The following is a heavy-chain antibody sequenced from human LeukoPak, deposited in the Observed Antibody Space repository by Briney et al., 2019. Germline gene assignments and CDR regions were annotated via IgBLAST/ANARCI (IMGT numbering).Heavy chain of an antibody. CDR2: IYTGGST. Sequence: GGSLRLSCAASGFTFSSYAMSWVRQAPGKGLEWVSVIYTGGSTYYADSVKGRFTISRDNSKNTLYLQMNSLRVEDTAVYYCASQVVARGFDYWGQGTLVTVSS. CDR1: GFTFSSYA. D-gene: IGHD2-15*01. CDR3: ASQVVARGFDY. J-gene: IGHJ4*02. V-gene: IGHV3-53*01.